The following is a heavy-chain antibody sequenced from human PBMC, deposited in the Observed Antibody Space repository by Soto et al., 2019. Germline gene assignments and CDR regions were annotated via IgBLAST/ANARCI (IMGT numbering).Heavy chain of an antibody. CDR3: ARGDAPWLVAVDY. Sequence: ASVKVSCNASGYTFSSYGISWVRQAPGQGLEWMGWISAYNGNTNYARKLQGRVTMTTDTDTSTAYMELRSLRSDDTAVYYCARGDAPWLVAVDYWGQGTRVTVSS. J-gene: IGHJ4*02. V-gene: IGHV1-18*01. CDR2: ISAYNGNT. D-gene: IGHD6-19*01. CDR1: GYTFSSYG.